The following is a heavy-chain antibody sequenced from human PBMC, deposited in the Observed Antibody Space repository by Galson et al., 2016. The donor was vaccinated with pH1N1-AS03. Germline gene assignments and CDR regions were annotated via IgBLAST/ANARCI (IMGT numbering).Heavy chain of an antibody. J-gene: IGHJ4*02. D-gene: IGHD2-2*01. Sequence: SLRLSCAASGFIFSGDSMSWVRQAPGKGLEWVAAISPTGETTPYADSVKGRFIISRDNSKNTLFPEMDSLRAEDTAVYYCAKCDVSCQHSTPDYWGQGTLVTVSS. CDR3: AKCDVSCQHSTPDY. CDR2: ISPTGETT. V-gene: IGHV3-23*01. CDR1: GFIFSGDS.